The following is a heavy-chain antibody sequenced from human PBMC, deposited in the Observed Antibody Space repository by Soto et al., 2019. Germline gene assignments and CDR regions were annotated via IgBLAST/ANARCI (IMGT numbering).Heavy chain of an antibody. J-gene: IGHJ6*02. V-gene: IGHV1-69*01. D-gene: IGHD1-1*01. CDR3: ARADNRCRVGRWGWGMDV. CDR2: IIPIFGTA. Sequence: QVQLVQSGAEVKKPGSSVKVSCKASGGTFSSYAISWVRQAPGQGLEWMGGIIPIFGTADYAQKFQGRVTITADESTSTAYMELSSLRSEETAVYYCARADNRCRVGRWGWGMDVWGQGTTVTVSS. CDR1: GGTFSSYA.